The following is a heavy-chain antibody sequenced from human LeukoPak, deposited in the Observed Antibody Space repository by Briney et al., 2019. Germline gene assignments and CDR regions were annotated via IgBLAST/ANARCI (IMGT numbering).Heavy chain of an antibody. CDR2: IIPIFGTA. CDR1: GGTFSSYA. CDR3: AREAPLPGPRGRAWFDP. J-gene: IGHJ5*02. Sequence: SVKVSCKASGGTFSSYAISWVRQAPGQGLEWMGGIIPIFGTANYAQKFQGRVTITADESTSTAYMERSSLRSEDTAVYYCAREAPLPGPRGRAWFDPWGQGTLVTVSS. V-gene: IGHV1-69*13. D-gene: IGHD1-14*01.